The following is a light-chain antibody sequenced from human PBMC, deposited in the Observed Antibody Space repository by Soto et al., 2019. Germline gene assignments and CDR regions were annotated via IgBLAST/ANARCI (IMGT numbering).Light chain of an antibody. J-gene: IGKJ5*01. CDR3: QQYNNWPPIT. Sequence: EIVMTQSPATLSVSPWERATLSCKASQSVSSNLAWYQQKPGQAPSLLIYGASTRATGIPARFSGSGSWTEFTLTISSLQSEDFSVYYCQQYNNWPPITFGQGTRLEIK. CDR2: GAS. V-gene: IGKV3-15*01. CDR1: QSVSSN.